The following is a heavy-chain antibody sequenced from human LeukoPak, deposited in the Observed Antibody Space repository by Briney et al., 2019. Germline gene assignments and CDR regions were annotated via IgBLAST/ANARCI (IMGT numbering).Heavy chain of an antibody. J-gene: IGHJ6*03. CDR1: GFTFSSYG. CDR2: ISATGGTT. V-gene: IGHV3-23*01. CDR3: ARMGQQLAHYYYYYYMDV. D-gene: IGHD6-13*01. Sequence: PGGSLRLACAASGFTFSSYGMSWVRQAPGKGLEWVSAISATGGTTYYADSVKGRFTISRDNSKNTLYLRMNSLRAEDTAVYYCARMGQQLAHYYYYYYMDVWGKGTTVTISS.